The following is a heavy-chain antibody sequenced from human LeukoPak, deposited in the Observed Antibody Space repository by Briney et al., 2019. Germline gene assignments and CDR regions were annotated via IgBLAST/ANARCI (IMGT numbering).Heavy chain of an antibody. D-gene: IGHD5-18*01. J-gene: IGHJ5*02. V-gene: IGHV4-39*01. CDR1: GGSISSRSDY. Sequence: SETLSLTCTVSGGSISSRSDYWVWIRLPPGKGLEWIGNIFYSGKTDYNPSLKSRVTISLDTSKNQLSLKLNSVTAADTAVYYCARQRIHLRPINWFDPWGQGTLVTVSS. CDR3: ARQRIHLRPINWFDP. CDR2: IFYSGKT.